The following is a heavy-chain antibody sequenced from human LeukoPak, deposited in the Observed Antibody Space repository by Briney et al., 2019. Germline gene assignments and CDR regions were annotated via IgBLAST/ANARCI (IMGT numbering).Heavy chain of an antibody. J-gene: IGHJ4*02. D-gene: IGHD2-2*01. V-gene: IGHV4-34*01. CDR1: GGSFSGYY. Sequence: SETLSLTCAAYGGSFSGYYWSWIRQPPGKGLEWIGEINHSGSTNYDPSLKSRVTISVDTSKNQFSLKLSSVTAADTAVYYCARSRVGDYWGQGTLVTVSS. CDR3: ARSRVGDY. CDR2: INHSGST.